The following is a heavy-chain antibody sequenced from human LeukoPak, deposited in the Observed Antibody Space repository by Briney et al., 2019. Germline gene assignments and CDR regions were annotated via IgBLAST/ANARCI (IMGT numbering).Heavy chain of an antibody. J-gene: IGHJ4*02. CDR3: ARDGVAGGFDY. CDR2: IHYSGST. CDR1: GGSIGSYY. Sequence: SETLSLTCTVSGGSIGSYYWNWIRQAPGKGLEWIGYIHYSGSTNHNSSLKSRVTISVDTSKNQYSLKRSSVTAADTAVYYCARDGVAGGFDYWGQGTLVTVSS. D-gene: IGHD6-19*01. V-gene: IGHV4-59*01.